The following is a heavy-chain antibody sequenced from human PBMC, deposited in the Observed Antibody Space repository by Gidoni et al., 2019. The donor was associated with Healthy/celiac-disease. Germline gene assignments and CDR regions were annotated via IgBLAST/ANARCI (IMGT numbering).Heavy chain of an antibody. V-gene: IGHV3-21*01. CDR1: GFPFSSYS. Sequence: EVQLVESGGGLVKPGGSLRLSCAASGFPFSSYSMNWVRQAPGKGLEWVSSISSSSSYIYYADSVKGRFTISRDNAKNSLYLQMNSLRAEDTAVYYCARDSDTVTTSNFDYWGQGTLVTVSS. CDR2: ISSSSSYI. CDR3: ARDSDTVTTSNFDY. J-gene: IGHJ4*02. D-gene: IGHD4-4*01.